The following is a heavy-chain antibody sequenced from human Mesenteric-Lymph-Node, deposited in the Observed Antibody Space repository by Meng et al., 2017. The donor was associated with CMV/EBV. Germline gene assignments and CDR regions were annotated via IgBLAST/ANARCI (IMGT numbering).Heavy chain of an antibody. CDR1: NYSISSVSSDYY. Sequence: GSLRLSCSVSNYSISSVSSDYYWGWIRQPPGKGLEWIATVYRNGNTYCNPSLKSRVIMSVDSSKNQFSLKLSSVTAADTAVYYCARGYCSSTSCLLGDHPYNWFDPWGQGTLVTVSS. CDR3: ARGYCSSTSCLLGDHPYNWFDP. V-gene: IGHV4-38-2*02. J-gene: IGHJ5*02. D-gene: IGHD2-2*01. CDR2: VYRNGNT.